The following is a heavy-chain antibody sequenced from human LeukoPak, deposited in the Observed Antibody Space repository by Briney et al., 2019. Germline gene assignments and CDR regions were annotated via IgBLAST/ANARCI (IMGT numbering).Heavy chain of an antibody. Sequence: GGSLRLSCAASGFTFSSYAMHWVRQAPGKGLEWVAVISYDGSNKYYADSVKGRFTISRDNSKNTLYLQMNSLRAEDTAVYYCARPLADIVVVVDWGQGTPVTVSS. D-gene: IGHD2-15*01. J-gene: IGHJ4*02. CDR3: ARPLADIVVVVD. CDR2: ISYDGSNK. V-gene: IGHV3-30-3*01. CDR1: GFTFSSYA.